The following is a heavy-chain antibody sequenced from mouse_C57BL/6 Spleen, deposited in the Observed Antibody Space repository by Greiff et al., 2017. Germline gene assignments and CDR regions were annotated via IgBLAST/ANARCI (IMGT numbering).Heavy chain of an antibody. D-gene: IGHD1-1*01. CDR3: ARGYGSSPFDY. Sequence: VQLQQSGPELVRPGASVKISCKAPGFTFTSHWMQWVRQRPGKGLEWIGEILPGSGSTYYNEKFKGKATLTVDTTSSTVYMQLSSLTSEDSAVYFCARGYGSSPFDYWGQGTTLTVSS. V-gene: IGHV1-56*01. CDR2: ILPGSGST. CDR1: GFTFTSHW. J-gene: IGHJ2*01.